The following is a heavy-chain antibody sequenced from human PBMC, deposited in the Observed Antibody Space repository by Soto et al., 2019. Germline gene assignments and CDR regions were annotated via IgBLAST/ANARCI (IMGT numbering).Heavy chain of an antibody. CDR3: AKEGRYSSSRGYFDY. J-gene: IGHJ4*02. CDR1: GCTFSSYS. D-gene: IGHD6-13*01. V-gene: IGHV3-21*04. CDR2: ISSSGSST. Sequence: GGSLRLSCAASGCTFSSYSMNWVRQAPGKGLEWVSSISSSGSSTYYADSVKGRFTISRDNAKNSLYLQMNSLRAEDTAVYYCAKEGRYSSSRGYFDYWGQGTLVTVS.